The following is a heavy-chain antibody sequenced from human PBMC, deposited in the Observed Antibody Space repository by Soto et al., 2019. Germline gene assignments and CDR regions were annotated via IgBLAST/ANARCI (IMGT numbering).Heavy chain of an antibody. D-gene: IGHD3-10*01. CDR1: GFTFSSYG. CDR2: ISYDGSNK. J-gene: IGHJ4*02. CDR3: AKTLKVRGSMIDY. V-gene: IGHV3-30*18. Sequence: PGGSLRLSCAASGFTFSSYGMHWVRQAPGKGLEWVAVISYDGSNKYYADSVKGRFIISRDNSKNTLYLQMNSLRAEDTAVYYCAKTLKVRGSMIDYWGQGTLVTVSS.